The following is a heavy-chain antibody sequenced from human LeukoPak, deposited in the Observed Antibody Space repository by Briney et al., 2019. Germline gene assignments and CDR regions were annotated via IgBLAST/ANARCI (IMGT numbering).Heavy chain of an antibody. CDR1: GFTFSKYW. J-gene: IGHJ4*02. CDR3: ATKQWLAPPPDS. Sequence: GVSLRLSCAASGFTFSKYWMLWVRQAPGKGLESVSRINTDGTVTTYADSVKGRFTVSRDNADNTMFLQMNSVRDEDAAVYYCATKQWLAPPPDSWGQGTPVTVSS. V-gene: IGHV3-74*01. D-gene: IGHD6-19*01. CDR2: INTDGTVT.